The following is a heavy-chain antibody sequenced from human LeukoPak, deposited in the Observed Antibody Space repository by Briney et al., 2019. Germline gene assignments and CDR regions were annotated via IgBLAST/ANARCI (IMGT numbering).Heavy chain of an antibody. J-gene: IGHJ6*04. CDR1: GFTSSRYW. CDR3: AELGITMIGGV. D-gene: IGHD3-10*02. CDR2: IKQDGSEK. V-gene: IGHV3-7*01. Sequence: GGSLRLSCAASGFTSSRYWMNWVRQAPGKGLEWVANIKQDGSEKSYVDSVKGRFTVSRDNAKHSLYLQMNSLRAEDTAVYYCAELGITMIGGVWGKGTTVTISS.